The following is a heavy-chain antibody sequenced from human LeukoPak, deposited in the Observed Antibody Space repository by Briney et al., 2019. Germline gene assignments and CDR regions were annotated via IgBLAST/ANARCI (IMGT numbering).Heavy chain of an antibody. CDR2: IYYRGNT. V-gene: IGHV4-39*07. Sequence: SETLSLTCTVSGGSFTDYYWGWIRQPPGKGLEWIGSIYYRGNTFYNPSLRNRVSISIDTSKGRFSLKLSSVTAADTAVYYCARENSGSYREFDYWGQGTLVTVSS. J-gene: IGHJ4*02. CDR1: GGSFTDYY. CDR3: ARENSGSYREFDY. D-gene: IGHD1-26*01.